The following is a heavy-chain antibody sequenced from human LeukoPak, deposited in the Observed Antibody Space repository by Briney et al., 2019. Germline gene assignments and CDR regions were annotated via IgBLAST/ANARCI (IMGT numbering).Heavy chain of an antibody. CDR3: AVSLTTGGYYGMDV. J-gene: IGHJ6*02. Sequence: GASVKVSCEVSGYTLTELSLHWVRQAPGKGLEWMGRFDPEDGETIYARKFQGRVTMTEDTSTDTAYMELSSLRSGDTAVYFCAVSLTTGGYYGMDVWGQGTTVTVSS. D-gene: IGHD1-1*01. CDR2: FDPEDGET. CDR1: GYTLTELS. V-gene: IGHV1-24*01.